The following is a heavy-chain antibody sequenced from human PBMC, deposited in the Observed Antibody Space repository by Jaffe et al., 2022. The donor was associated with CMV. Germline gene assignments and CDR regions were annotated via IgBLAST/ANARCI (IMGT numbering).Heavy chain of an antibody. V-gene: IGHV1-69*01. CDR1: GGTFSSYA. J-gene: IGHJ6*02. CDR3: ARDRTRIKEGPTISNYYYGMDV. CDR2: IIPIFGTA. Sequence: QVQLVQSGAEVKKPGSSVKVSCKASGGTFSSYAISWVRQAPGQGLEWMGGIIPIFGTANYAQKFQGRVTITADESTSTAYMELSSLRSEDTAVYYCARDRTRIKEGPTISNYYYGMDVWGQGTTVTVSS. D-gene: IGHD3-3*01.